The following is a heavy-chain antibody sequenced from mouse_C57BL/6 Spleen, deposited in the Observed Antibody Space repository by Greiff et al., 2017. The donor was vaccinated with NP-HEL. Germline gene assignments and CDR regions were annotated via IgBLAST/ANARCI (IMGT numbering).Heavy chain of an antibody. CDR2: ISDGGSYT. V-gene: IGHV5-4*01. CDR3: ARDRLPGAMGY. CDR1: GFTFSSYA. J-gene: IGHJ4*01. Sequence: EVMLVESGGGLVKPGGSLKLSCAASGFTFSSYAMSWVRQTPEKRLEWVATISDGGSYTYYPDNVKGRFTISRDNAKNNLYLQMSHLKSEDTAMYYCARDRLPGAMGYWGQGTSVTVSS.